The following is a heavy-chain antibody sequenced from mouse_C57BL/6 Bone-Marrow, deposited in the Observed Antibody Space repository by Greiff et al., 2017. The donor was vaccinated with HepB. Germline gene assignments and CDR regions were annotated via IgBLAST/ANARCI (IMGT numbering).Heavy chain of an antibody. V-gene: IGHV1-74*01. CDR3: AIHDYGSSYWYFDV. D-gene: IGHD1-1*01. Sequence: QVQLQQPGAELVKPGASVKVSCKASGYTFTSYWMHWVKQRPGQGLEWIGRIHPSDSDTNYNQKFKGKATLTVDKSSSPAYMQLSSLTSEDAAVYYCAIHDYGSSYWYFDVWGTGTTVTVSS. CDR2: IHPSDSDT. J-gene: IGHJ1*03. CDR1: GYTFTSYW.